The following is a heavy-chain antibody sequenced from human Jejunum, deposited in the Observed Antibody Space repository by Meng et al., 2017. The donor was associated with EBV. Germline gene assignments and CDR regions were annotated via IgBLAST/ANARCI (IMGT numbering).Heavy chain of an antibody. CDR3: ARNYRDY. J-gene: IGHJ4*02. Sequence: QRGGSGGHLVQPGESLRLFCAPSGFTLSTYWMHWVRQAPGKGLVWVSRISSDGRSITYADSVKGRFTISRDNAKNTLYLQMNSLRVEDTAVYYCARNYRDYWGQGTLVTVSS. D-gene: IGHD4-11*01. CDR2: ISSDGRSI. CDR1: GFTLSTYW. V-gene: IGHV3-74*01.